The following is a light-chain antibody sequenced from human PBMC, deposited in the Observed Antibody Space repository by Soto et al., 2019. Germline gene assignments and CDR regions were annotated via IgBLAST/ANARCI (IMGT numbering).Light chain of an antibody. J-gene: IGKJ4*01. Sequence: DIQMTQSPSSVSASVGDRVTITCRASQGISSYLAWYQQKPGRAPKLLISAASSLQSGVPSRFSGSGSGTDFTLTISSLQPEDFATYYCQQTTTFPLTFGGGTKLEI. CDR1: QGISSY. V-gene: IGKV1-12*01. CDR2: AAS. CDR3: QQTTTFPLT.